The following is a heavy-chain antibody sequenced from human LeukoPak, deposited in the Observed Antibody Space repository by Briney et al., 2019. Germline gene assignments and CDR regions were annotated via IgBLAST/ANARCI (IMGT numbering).Heavy chain of an antibody. CDR2: IYTSGST. CDR1: GGSISSYY. D-gene: IGHD3-3*01. CDR3: ARHDFWSGYMANNWFDP. V-gene: IGHV4-4*07. Sequence: SETLSLTCTVSGGSISSYYWSWIRQPAGKGLEWIGRIYTSGSTNYNPSLKSRVTMSVATSKNQFSLKLNSVTAADTAVYYCARHDFWSGYMANNWFDPWGQGTLVTVSS. J-gene: IGHJ5*02.